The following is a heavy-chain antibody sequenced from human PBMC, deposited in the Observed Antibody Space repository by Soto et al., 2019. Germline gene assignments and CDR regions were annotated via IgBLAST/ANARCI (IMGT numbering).Heavy chain of an antibody. D-gene: IGHD6-19*01. V-gene: IGHV1-3*01. Sequence: QVQLVQSGAEVKKPGASVKVSCKASGYTFTSYAMHWVRQAPGQRLEWMGWINAGNGNTKYSQKFQGRVTITRDTSASTAHMELSSLRSEDTAVYYCARESGQWLAVDYWGQGTLVTVSS. CDR1: GYTFTSYA. CDR3: ARESGQWLAVDY. CDR2: INAGNGNT. J-gene: IGHJ4*02.